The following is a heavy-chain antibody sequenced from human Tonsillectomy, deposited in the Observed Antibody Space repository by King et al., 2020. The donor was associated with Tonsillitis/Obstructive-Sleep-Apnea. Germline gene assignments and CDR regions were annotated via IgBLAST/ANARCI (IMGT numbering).Heavy chain of an antibody. CDR3: AKDLSSAEDYYGMDV. D-gene: IGHD2/OR15-2a*01. CDR1: GFTFSSYG. J-gene: IGHJ6*02. Sequence: VQLVESGGGVVQPGRSLRLSCAASGFTFSSYGMHWVRQAPGKGLQWVAVISYDGSNKYYADSVKGRFTISRDNSKNTLYLQMNSLRAEDTAVYYCAKDLSSAEDYYGMDVWGQGTTVTVSS. V-gene: IGHV3-30*18. CDR2: ISYDGSNK.